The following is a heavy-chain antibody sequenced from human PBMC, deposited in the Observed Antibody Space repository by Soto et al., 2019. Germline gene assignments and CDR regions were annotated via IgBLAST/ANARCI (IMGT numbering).Heavy chain of an antibody. CDR1: GYTFTSYG. Sequence: QVQLVQSGAEVKKPGASVKVSCKASGYTFTSYGISWVRQAPGQGLEWMGWISAYNGNTNYAQKLQGRVTMTTDTSTSTAYMELRSLRSDDTAVYYCARDWGYCSGGSCSSAWFDPWGQGTLVTVSS. J-gene: IGHJ5*02. V-gene: IGHV1-18*01. D-gene: IGHD2-15*01. CDR2: ISAYNGNT. CDR3: ARDWGYCSGGSCSSAWFDP.